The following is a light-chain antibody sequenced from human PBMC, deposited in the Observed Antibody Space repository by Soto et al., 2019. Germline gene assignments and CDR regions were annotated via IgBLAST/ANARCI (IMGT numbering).Light chain of an antibody. CDR2: AAS. Sequence: EIVVTQSPGILSVSPGDRATLSCRASQSVGRNLAWYQQKPGQAPTLLIYAASTRATRLPARFSGSGSETEFTLTSSSLQSEDFAVYYCQEYSKWLLFPFGPGTRVDIK. V-gene: IGKV3-15*01. J-gene: IGKJ3*01. CDR3: QEYSKWLLFP. CDR1: QSVGRN.